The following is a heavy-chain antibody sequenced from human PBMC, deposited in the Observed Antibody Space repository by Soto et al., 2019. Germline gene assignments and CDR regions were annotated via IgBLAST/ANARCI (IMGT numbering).Heavy chain of an antibody. Sequence: PSQTLSLTCAISGDSVSSNSVAWNWVRQSPSRGLEWLGRTYYRSKWFNDYAVSVKSRITINPDTSKNQFSLQLNSVTPEDTAVYYCARGSWSTGFEYWGQGALVTVS. D-gene: IGHD4-17*01. CDR1: GDSVSSNSVA. CDR2: TYYRSKWFN. CDR3: ARGSWSTGFEY. V-gene: IGHV6-1*01. J-gene: IGHJ4*02.